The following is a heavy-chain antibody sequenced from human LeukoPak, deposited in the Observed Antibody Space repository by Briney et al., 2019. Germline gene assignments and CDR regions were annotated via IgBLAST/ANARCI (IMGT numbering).Heavy chain of an antibody. Sequence: GGSLRLSCAASGFTFSSYSMNWVRQAPGKGLEWVSYISRSSSTIYYADSVKGRFTISRDNAKNSLYLQMNSLRAEDTAVYYCARGRITIFGGDFDYWGQGTLVTVSS. CDR3: ARGRITIFGGDFDY. D-gene: IGHD3-3*01. CDR2: ISRSSSTI. CDR1: GFTFSSYS. J-gene: IGHJ4*02. V-gene: IGHV3-48*01.